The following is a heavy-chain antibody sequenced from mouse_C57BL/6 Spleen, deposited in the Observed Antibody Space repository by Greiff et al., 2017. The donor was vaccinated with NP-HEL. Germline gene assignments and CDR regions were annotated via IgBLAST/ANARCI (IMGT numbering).Heavy chain of an antibody. CDR1: GYAFSSYW. D-gene: IGHD4-1*01. J-gene: IGHJ2*01. CDR3: ARKGTGSYFDY. CDR2: IYPGDGDT. Sequence: QVQLQQSGAELVKPGASVKISCKASGYAFSSYWMHWVKQRPGTGLEWIGQIYPGDGDTNYNGKFKGKATLTADKSSSTAYMQLSSLTSEDSAVYFCARKGTGSYFDYWGQGTTLTVSS. V-gene: IGHV1-80*01.